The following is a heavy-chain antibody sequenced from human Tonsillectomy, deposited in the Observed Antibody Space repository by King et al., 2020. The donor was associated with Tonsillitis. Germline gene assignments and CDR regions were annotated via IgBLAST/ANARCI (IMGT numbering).Heavy chain of an antibody. V-gene: IGHV1-69*04. Sequence: QLVQSGAEVKKPGSSVTVSCKVSGGIFNNYAISWVRQAPGQGLEWMGRIVPVVNVINYAQRFQGRVTITADKSTSTGYMELTNLSSEDTAVYYCATDAGRSAYYYYMNV. CDR2: IVPVVNVI. CDR1: GGIFNNYA. J-gene: IGHJ6*03. CDR3: ATDAGRSAYYYYMNV.